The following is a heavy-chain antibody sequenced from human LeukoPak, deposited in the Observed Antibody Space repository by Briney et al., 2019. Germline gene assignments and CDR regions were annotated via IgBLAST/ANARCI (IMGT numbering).Heavy chain of an antibody. CDR3: AKDYYGGNSGPFDY. CDR1: GFTFSSYG. V-gene: IGHV3-30*18. CDR2: ISYDGSNK. D-gene: IGHD4-23*01. Sequence: GGSLRLSCAASGFTFSSYGMHWVRQAPGKGLEWVAVISYDGSNKYYADSVKGRFTISRDNSKNTLYLQMNSLRAEGTAVYYCAKDYYGGNSGPFDYWGQGTLVTVSS. J-gene: IGHJ4*02.